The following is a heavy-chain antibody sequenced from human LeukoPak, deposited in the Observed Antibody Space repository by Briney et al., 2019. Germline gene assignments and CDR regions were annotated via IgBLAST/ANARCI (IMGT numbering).Heavy chain of an antibody. D-gene: IGHD6-19*01. J-gene: IGHJ4*02. Sequence: GGSLRLSCAASGFTFDDYAMHWVRQAPGKGLEWVSGISWNSGSIGYADSVKGRFTISRDNAKNSLYLQMNSLRAEDTAVYYCAKEGSGWLIPDSLFDYWGQGTLVTVSS. CDR1: GFTFDDYA. CDR2: ISWNSGSI. CDR3: AKEGSGWLIPDSLFDY. V-gene: IGHV3-9*01.